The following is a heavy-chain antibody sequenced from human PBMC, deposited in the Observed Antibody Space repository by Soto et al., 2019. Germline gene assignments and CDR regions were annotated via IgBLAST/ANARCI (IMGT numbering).Heavy chain of an antibody. CDR1: SDSFSSYY. J-gene: IGHJ4*02. V-gene: IGHV4-4*07. CDR2: IYTSGST. D-gene: IGHD1-26*01. Sequence: QVQLQESGPGLVQPSETLSLTCTVSSDSFSSYYWSWIRQPAGKGLEWIGRIYTSGSTYNPSLKSRVTMSIDTSKSQFSLKLSSVTAADTAVYYCTTNGYYCCDNWGQGTLVTVSS. CDR3: TTNGYYCCDN.